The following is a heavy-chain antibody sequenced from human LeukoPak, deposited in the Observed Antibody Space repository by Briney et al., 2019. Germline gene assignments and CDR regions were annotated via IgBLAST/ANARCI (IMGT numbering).Heavy chain of an antibody. J-gene: IGHJ4*02. V-gene: IGHV3-30-3*01. CDR2: ISYDGSNK. CDR1: GFTFSSYA. Sequence: GRSLRLSCAASGFTFSSYAMPWVRQAPGKGLEWVAVISYDGSNKYYADSVKGRFTISRDNSKNTLYLQMNSLRAEDTAVYYCARASSGWYVPTDYWGQGTLVTVSS. CDR3: ARASSGWYVPTDY. D-gene: IGHD6-19*01.